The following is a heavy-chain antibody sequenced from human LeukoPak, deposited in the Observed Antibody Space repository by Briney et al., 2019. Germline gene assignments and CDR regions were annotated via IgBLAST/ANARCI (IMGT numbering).Heavy chain of an antibody. CDR1: GFTFSTYW. V-gene: IGHV3-74*01. CDR2: IHYDGTS. CDR3: ARGAEGHNYGELDS. J-gene: IGHJ5*01. Sequence: GGSLRLSCAASGFTFSTYWMHWVRQIPGKGLVWLSRIHYDGTSTYVESVRGRFPLSREHTTSTLYQQTNSLRADDTAVYYCARGAEGHNYGELDSWGQGTVVTVPS. D-gene: IGHD5-18*01.